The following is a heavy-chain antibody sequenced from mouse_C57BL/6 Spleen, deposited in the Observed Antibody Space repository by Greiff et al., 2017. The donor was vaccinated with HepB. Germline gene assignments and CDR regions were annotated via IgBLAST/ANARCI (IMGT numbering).Heavy chain of an antibody. Sequence: EVKLVESGGGLVKPGGSLKLSCAASGFTFSSYAMSWVRQTPEKRLEWVATISDGGSYTYYPDNVKGRFTLSRDNAKNNLYLQMSHLKSEDTAMYYCAREEYYGSSYYFDYWGQGTTLTVSS. CDR1: GFTFSSYA. CDR2: ISDGGSYT. CDR3: AREEYYGSSYYFDY. D-gene: IGHD1-1*01. J-gene: IGHJ2*01. V-gene: IGHV5-4*01.